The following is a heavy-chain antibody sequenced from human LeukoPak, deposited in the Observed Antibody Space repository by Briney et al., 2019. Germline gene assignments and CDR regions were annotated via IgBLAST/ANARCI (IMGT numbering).Heavy chain of an antibody. CDR2: INHSGST. D-gene: IGHD3-3*01. CDR1: GGSFSGYY. Sequence: PSETLSLTCAVYGGSFSGYYWSWIRQPPGKGLEWIGEINHSGSTNYNPSLKSRVTISVDTSKNQFSLKLSSVTAADTAVYYCARGTGGYDFWSGYYKPYYYYGMDVWGQGTTVTVSS. V-gene: IGHV4-34*01. CDR3: ARGTGGYDFWSGYYKPYYYYGMDV. J-gene: IGHJ6*02.